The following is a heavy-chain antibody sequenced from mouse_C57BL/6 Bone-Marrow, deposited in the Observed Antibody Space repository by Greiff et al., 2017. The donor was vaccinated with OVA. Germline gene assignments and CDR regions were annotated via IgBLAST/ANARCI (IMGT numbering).Heavy chain of an antibody. V-gene: IGHV1-7*01. J-gene: IGHJ4*01. Sequence: QVQLQQSGAELAKPGASVKLSCKASGYTFTSYWMHWVKQRPGQGLEWIGYINPSSGYNKYNQKFKDKATLTADKSSSTAYMQLSSLKYEDSAVYYCAYHYYAMDYWGQGTSVTVSS. CDR1: GYTFTSYW. CDR3: AYHYYAMDY. CDR2: INPSSGYN.